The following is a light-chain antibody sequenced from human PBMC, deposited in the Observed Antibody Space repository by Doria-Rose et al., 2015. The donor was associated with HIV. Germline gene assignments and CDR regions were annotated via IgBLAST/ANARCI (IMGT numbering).Light chain of an antibody. V-gene: IGKV3-20*01. CDR3: QQYGTSRGT. J-gene: IGKJ5*01. CDR2: DAS. CDR1: QCVKSSY. Sequence: EIVLTQSPGTLSLSPGERATLSCRASQCVKSSYLAWYQQKPGQAPRLLIYDASTRATGILDRFSGSGSGTDFTLTISRLEPEDVAVYYCQQYGTSRGTFGQGTRLEIK.